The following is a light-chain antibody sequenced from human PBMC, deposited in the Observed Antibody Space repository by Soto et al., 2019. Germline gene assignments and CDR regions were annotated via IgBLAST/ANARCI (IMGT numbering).Light chain of an antibody. V-gene: IGLV2-14*01. J-gene: IGLJ1*01. CDR1: SSDVGGYNY. CDR2: DVS. Sequence: QPVLTQPASVSGSPGQSITISCTGTSSDVGGYNYVSWYQQHPGKAPKLMIYDVSNRPSGVSNRFSGSKSGNTASLTISGLQAEDEADYYCSSYTSSSTLYVFGTGTKPTVL. CDR3: SSYTSSSTLYV.